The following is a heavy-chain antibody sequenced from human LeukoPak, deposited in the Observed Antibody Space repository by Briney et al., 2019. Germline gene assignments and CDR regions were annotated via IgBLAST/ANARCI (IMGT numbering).Heavy chain of an antibody. CDR3: TRRHHSSEH. CDR2: IRSKANSYAT. J-gene: IGHJ4*02. Sequence: PGGSLRLSCAASGFTFSGSAMHWVRQASGKGLEWVGRIRSKANSYATAYAASVKGRFTISRDDSKNTAYLQMNSLKTEDTAVYYCTRRHHSSEHWGQGTLVTVSS. CDR1: GFTFSGSA. V-gene: IGHV3-73*01.